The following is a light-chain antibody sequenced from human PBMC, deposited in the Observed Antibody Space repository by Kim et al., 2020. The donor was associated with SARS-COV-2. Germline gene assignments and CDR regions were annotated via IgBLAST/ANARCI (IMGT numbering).Light chain of an antibody. CDR3: QQLHTYPLT. CDR1: QAIGDY. V-gene: IGKV1-9*01. J-gene: IGKJ4*01. CDR2: GAS. Sequence: DIQLTQSPSSLSASVGDRVTITCRASQAIGDYLAWYQQKPGMAPNLLIYGASSLQSGVPSRFSGSGSGADFTLTISSLQPEDFATYYCQQLHTYPLTFGGGTKVDIK.